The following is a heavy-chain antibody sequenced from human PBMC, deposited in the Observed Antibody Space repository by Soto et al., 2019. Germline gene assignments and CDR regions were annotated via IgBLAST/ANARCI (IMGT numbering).Heavy chain of an antibody. D-gene: IGHD1-7*01. V-gene: IGHV1-8*01. CDR3: ESNYNGLSS. J-gene: IGHJ5*02. Sequence: GASVKVSCKASGYTFTSHAIIWVRQATGQGLEWVGWMNPNGVNTGYAQKFQGRISMTRDTSISTAYMELSSLRSEDTAVYFCESNYNGLSSCGQRSLVPVSA. CDR1: GYTFTSHA. CDR2: MNPNGVNT.